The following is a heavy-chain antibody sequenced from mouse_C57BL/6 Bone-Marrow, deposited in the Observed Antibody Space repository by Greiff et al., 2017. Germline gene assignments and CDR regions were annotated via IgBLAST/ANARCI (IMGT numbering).Heavy chain of an antibody. CDR2: IYPGSGNT. D-gene: IGHD1-1*02. CDR3: ARGEWYYFDY. Sequence: QVQLQQSGAELVRPGASVKLSCKASGYTFTDYYINWVKQRPGQGLEWIARIYPGSGNTYYNEKFKGKATLTAEKSSSTAYMQLSSLTSEDSAVYFCARGEWYYFDYWGQGTTLTVSS. J-gene: IGHJ2*01. V-gene: IGHV1-76*01. CDR1: GYTFTDYY.